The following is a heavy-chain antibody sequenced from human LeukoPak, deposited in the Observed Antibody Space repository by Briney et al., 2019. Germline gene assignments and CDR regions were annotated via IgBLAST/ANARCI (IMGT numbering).Heavy chain of an antibody. J-gene: IGHJ4*02. CDR3: AKAPFKWLVFDY. CDR2: IHRDDKT. V-gene: IGHV3-53*01. CDR1: GFIVSSCY. Sequence: GGSLRLSCAASGFIVSSCYMNWVRQAPGKGLEWVSFIHRDDKTYYADSVKGRFTMSRDNSRNTLFLQMNSLGADDTAVYYCAKAPFKWLVFDYWGQGTLVTVSS. D-gene: IGHD6-19*01.